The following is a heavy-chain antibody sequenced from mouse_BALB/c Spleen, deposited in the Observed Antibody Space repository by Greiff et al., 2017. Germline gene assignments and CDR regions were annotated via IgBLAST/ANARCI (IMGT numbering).Heavy chain of an antibody. CDR3: ARERGYDDAMDY. V-gene: IGHV5-17*02. Sequence: EVKLVESGGGLVQPGGSRKLSCAASGFTFSSFGMHWVRQAPEKGLEWVAYISSGSSTIYYADTVKGRFTISRDNPKNTLFLQMTSLRSEDTAMYYCARERGYDDAMDYWGQGTSVTVSS. CDR2: ISSGSSTI. J-gene: IGHJ4*01. D-gene: IGHD2-2*01. CDR1: GFTFSSFG.